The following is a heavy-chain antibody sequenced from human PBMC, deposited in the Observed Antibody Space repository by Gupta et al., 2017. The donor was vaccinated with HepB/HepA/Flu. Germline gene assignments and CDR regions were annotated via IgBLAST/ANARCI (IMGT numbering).Heavy chain of an antibody. D-gene: IGHD2-15*01. CDR1: GFTFSHFG. J-gene: IGHJ5*01. CDR2: IWNDGTDR. V-gene: IGHV3-33*06. Sequence: QVQLVESGGGVVQPGRSLRLACETPGFTFSHFGMHWVRQAPGKGLEWVAVIWNDGTDRYHASSVKGRFTISRDNSKNMLYLQMNSLRAEDTAVYYCVKEEVIGGTGITNWIESWGQGTLVTVSS. CDR3: VKEEVIGGTGITNWIES.